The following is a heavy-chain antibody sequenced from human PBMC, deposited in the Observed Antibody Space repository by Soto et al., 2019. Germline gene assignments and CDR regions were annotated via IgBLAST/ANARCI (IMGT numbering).Heavy chain of an antibody. CDR3: ARVPIYYYDSSGHHAFDI. CDR2: IIPIFGTA. D-gene: IGHD3-22*01. Sequence: SVKVSCKASGGTFSSYAISWVRQAPGQGLEWMGGIIPIFGTANFAQKFQGRVTITADESTSTAYMELSSLRSEDTAVYYCARVPIYYYDSSGHHAFDIWGQGTMVTVSS. V-gene: IGHV1-69*13. CDR1: GGTFSSYA. J-gene: IGHJ3*02.